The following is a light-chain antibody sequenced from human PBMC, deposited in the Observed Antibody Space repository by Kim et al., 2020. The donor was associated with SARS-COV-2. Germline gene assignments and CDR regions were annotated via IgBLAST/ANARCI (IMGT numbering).Light chain of an antibody. V-gene: IGLV2-23*01. CDR2: XXX. CDR3: CSXAGSSTLV. Sequence: QSALTQPASVSGSPGQSITISCTGTSSDVGSXNLVXWYQQHPGKAPKLMIYXXXKRPSGVSXRFSXSKSGNTASLTISGLQAEXEXDYYCCSXAGSSTLVXGXGTXLT. J-gene: IGLJ3*02. CDR1: SSDVGSXNL.